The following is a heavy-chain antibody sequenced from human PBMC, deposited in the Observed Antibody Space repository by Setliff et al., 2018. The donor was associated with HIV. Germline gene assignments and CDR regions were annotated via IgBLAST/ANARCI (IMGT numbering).Heavy chain of an antibody. V-gene: IGHV4-4*07. J-gene: IGHJ6*03. Sequence: SETLSLTCNVSGASVSIYFWVWIRQPAGKTLEWIGRTHSSGDTHYNPSLNSRVTMSLDSSKIQFSLEMTSVTAADTAVYYCARGVAAAGALMDVWGKGTTVTVSS. CDR2: THSSGDT. D-gene: IGHD6-13*01. CDR3: ARGVAAAGALMDV. CDR1: GASVSIYF.